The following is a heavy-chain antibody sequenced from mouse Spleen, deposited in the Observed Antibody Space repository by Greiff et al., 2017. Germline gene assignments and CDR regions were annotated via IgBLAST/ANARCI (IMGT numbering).Heavy chain of an antibody. J-gene: IGHJ4*01. D-gene: IGHD2-1*01. Sequence: VQLQQSGAELVRPGASVTLSCKASGYTFTDYEMHWVKQTPVHGLEWIGAIDPETGGTAYNQKFKGKAILTADKSSSTAYMELRSLTSEDSAVYYCTYGNYVYYAMDYWGQGTSVTVSS. V-gene: IGHV1-15*01. CDR1: GYTFTDYE. CDR2: IDPETGGT. CDR3: TYGNYVYYAMDY.